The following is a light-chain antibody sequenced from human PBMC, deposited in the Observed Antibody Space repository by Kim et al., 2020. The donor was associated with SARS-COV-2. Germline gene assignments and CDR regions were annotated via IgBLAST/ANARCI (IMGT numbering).Light chain of an antibody. Sequence: ASVKLTCTLSSGHSTYAIAWHQQQQEKGPRYLMKVNSDGSHKKGDGIPDRFSGSSSGAERYLTISSLQSEDEADYYCQTWGTGIRVFGGGTQLTVL. V-gene: IGLV4-69*01. CDR3: QTWGTGIRV. CDR1: SGHSTYA. CDR2: VNSDGSH. J-gene: IGLJ3*02.